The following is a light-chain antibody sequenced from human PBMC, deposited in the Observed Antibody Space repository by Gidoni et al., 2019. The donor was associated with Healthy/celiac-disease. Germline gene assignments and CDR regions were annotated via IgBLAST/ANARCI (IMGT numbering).Light chain of an antibody. Sequence: DIQMTQSPSYLSASLGDRVTITCRASQSIRNYLNWYQQKPWKAPKLLIYAASSLQSGVPSRFSGSGSGTDFTLTISSLQPEDVATYYCQQNYSTPLTCGPGTKVDIK. V-gene: IGKV1-39*01. CDR2: AAS. J-gene: IGKJ3*01. CDR3: QQNYSTPLT. CDR1: QSIRNY.